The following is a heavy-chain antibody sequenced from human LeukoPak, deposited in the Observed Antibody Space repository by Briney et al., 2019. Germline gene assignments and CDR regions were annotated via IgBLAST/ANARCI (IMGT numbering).Heavy chain of an antibody. CDR1: GGSISSGDYY. CDR3: ARASPSITIFGVVPYYFDY. V-gene: IGHV4-61*08. J-gene: IGHJ4*02. CDR2: IYYSGST. Sequence: SQTLSLTCTVSGGSISSGDYYWSWIRQPPGKGLEWIGYIYYSGSTNYNPSLKSRVTISVDTSKNQFSLKLSSVTAADTAVYYCARASPSITIFGVVPYYFDYWGQGTLVTVSS. D-gene: IGHD3-3*01.